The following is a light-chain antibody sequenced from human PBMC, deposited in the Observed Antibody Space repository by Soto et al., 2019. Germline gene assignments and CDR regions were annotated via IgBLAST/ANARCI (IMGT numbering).Light chain of an antibody. CDR1: SSDVGGYDY. J-gene: IGLJ1*01. Sequence: QSVLTQPASVSGSPGQSITISCTGTSSDVGGYDYVSWYQQHPGKAPKLIFYDVSNRPSGFSNRFSASKSGNTASLTISGLQAEDDADYYCSSYTGSNTLYVFGTGTKLTVL. CDR2: DVS. V-gene: IGLV2-14*01. CDR3: SSYTGSNTLYV.